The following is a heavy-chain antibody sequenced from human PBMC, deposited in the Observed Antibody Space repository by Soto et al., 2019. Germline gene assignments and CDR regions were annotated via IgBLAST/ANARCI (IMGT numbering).Heavy chain of an antibody. D-gene: IGHD2-21*02. CDR2: INAGNGNT. Sequence: QVQLVQSGAEEKKPGASVKVSCKASGYTFTSYAIHWVRQAPGQRLEWMGWINAGNGNTKYSQKFQGRVTITRDTSAYTAYMELRSLRSEDTAVYYCASAFVVVTDFDYWGQGTLGTVSS. J-gene: IGHJ4*02. CDR1: GYTFTSYA. CDR3: ASAFVVVTDFDY. V-gene: IGHV1-3*05.